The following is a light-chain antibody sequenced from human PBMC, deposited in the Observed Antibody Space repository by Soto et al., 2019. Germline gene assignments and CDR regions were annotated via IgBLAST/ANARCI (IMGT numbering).Light chain of an antibody. CDR3: QQYFGTPFT. CDR2: WAS. V-gene: IGKV4-1*01. Sequence: DIVMTQSPDSLAVSLGERATINCKSSQSVLYSSNNNNYLAWYQQKPGQPPKLLIYWASTRESGVPDRFSGSGSGTDFTLTISSRQAEDVAVYYCQQYFGTPFTFGPGTKVDVK. J-gene: IGKJ3*01. CDR1: QSVLYSSNNNNY.